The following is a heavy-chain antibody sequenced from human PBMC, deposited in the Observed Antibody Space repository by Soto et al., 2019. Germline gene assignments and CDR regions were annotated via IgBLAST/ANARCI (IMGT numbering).Heavy chain of an antibody. D-gene: IGHD6-13*01. V-gene: IGHV3-30*18. CDR1: GFTFSSYG. CDR2: ISYDGSNK. Sequence: QVQLVESGGGVVQPGRSLRLSCAASGFTFSSYGMHWVRQAPGKGLEWVAVISYDGSNKYYADSVKGRFTISRDNSKNTLYLQMNSLRAEDTAVYYCAKNVERQLMRRYFHYWGQGTLVTVSS. CDR3: AKNVERQLMRRYFHY. J-gene: IGHJ4*02.